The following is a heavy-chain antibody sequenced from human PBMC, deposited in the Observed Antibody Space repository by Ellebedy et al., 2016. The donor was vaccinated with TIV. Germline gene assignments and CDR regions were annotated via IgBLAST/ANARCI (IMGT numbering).Heavy chain of an antibody. J-gene: IGHJ4*02. Sequence: ASVKVSCXASGYTFTSYGISWVRQAPGQGLEWMGWISAYNGNTNYAQKLQDRVTMTTDTSTSTAYMELRSLRSDDTAVYYCARFPVYCSGGSCYTSDYWGQGTLVTVSS. D-gene: IGHD2-15*01. CDR3: ARFPVYCSGGSCYTSDY. CDR2: ISAYNGNT. V-gene: IGHV1-18*01. CDR1: GYTFTSYG.